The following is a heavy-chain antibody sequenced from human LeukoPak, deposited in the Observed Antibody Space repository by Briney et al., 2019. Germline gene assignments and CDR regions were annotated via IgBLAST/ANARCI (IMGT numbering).Heavy chain of an antibody. CDR3: AREVYSSSWYGKSYYFDY. D-gene: IGHD6-13*01. CDR1: GFTFDDYG. CDR2: INWNGGST. Sequence: GGSLRLSCAAFGFTFDDYGMSWVRQAPGKGLEWVSGINWNGGSTGYADSVKGRFTISRDNAKNSLYLQMNSLRAEDTALYYCAREVYSSSWYGKSYYFDYWGQGTLVTASS. J-gene: IGHJ4*02. V-gene: IGHV3-20*04.